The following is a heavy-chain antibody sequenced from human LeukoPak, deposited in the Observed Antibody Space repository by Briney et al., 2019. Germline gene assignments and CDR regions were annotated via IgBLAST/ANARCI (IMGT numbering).Heavy chain of an antibody. V-gene: IGHV3-7*03. CDR1: GFTFSSYW. J-gene: IGHJ4*02. Sequence: GGSLRLSCAASGFTFSSYWMSWVRQAPGKGLEWVANIKQDGSEKYYVDSVKGRFTISRDNAKNSLYLQMNSLRAEDTAVYYCAKPYYYDSSGYFYWGQGTLVTVSS. CDR3: AKPYYYDSSGYFY. D-gene: IGHD3-22*01. CDR2: IKQDGSEK.